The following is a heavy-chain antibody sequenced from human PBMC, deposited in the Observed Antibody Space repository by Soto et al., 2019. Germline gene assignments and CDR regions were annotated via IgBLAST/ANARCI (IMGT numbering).Heavy chain of an antibody. V-gene: IGHV3-23*01. CDR3: AKTGSYYRDYYFDY. CDR1: GFTFSSYA. Sequence: GGSLRLSCAASGFTFSSYAMSWVRQAPGKGLEWVSAISGSGGSTYYADSVKGRFIISRDNSKNTLYLQMNSLRAEDTAVYYCAKTGSYYRDYYFDYWGQGTLVTVSS. J-gene: IGHJ4*02. D-gene: IGHD3-10*01. CDR2: ISGSGGST.